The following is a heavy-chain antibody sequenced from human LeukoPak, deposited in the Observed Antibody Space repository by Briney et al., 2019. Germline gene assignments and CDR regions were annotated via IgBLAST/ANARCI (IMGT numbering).Heavy chain of an antibody. D-gene: IGHD5/OR15-5a*01. J-gene: IGHJ5*02. Sequence: SETLSLTCTVCSGSISTKYWSWIRQPPGKGLEWIGYISYIGSTNYNPPLKSRVTISVDTSKNQLSLKLSSATAADSAMYYCAREVYDSGGNWFDPWGQGTLVTVSS. CDR1: SGSISTKY. CDR2: ISYIGST. V-gene: IGHV4-59*01. CDR3: AREVYDSGGNWFDP.